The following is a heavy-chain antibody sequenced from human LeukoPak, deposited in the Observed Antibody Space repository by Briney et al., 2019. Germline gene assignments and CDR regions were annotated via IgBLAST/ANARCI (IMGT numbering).Heavy chain of an antibody. V-gene: IGHV4-39*02. CDR3: ARGQFLYSPGWPSTIRFDY. Sequence: KPSETLSLTCTVSGGSISSSSYYWGWIRQPPGKGLEWIGSIYYSGSTYYNPSLKSRVTISVDTSKNHFSLKLSSVTAADTAVYYCARGQFLYSPGWPSTIRFDYWGQGALVTVSS. D-gene: IGHD6-19*01. CDR1: GGSISSSSYY. CDR2: IYYSGST. J-gene: IGHJ4*02.